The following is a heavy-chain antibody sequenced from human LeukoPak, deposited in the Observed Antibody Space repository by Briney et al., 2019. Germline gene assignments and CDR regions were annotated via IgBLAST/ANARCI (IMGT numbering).Heavy chain of an antibody. CDR2: INHSGST. CDR1: GGSFSGYY. CDR3: ARVRGRWFDP. J-gene: IGHJ5*02. V-gene: IGHV4-34*01. Sequence: PSETLSLTCAVYGGSFSGYYWSWIRQPPGKGLEWIGEINHSGSTNYNPSLKSRVTIPVDTSKNQFSLKLSSVTAADTAVYYCARVRGRWFDPWGQGTLVTVSS. D-gene: IGHD3-10*01.